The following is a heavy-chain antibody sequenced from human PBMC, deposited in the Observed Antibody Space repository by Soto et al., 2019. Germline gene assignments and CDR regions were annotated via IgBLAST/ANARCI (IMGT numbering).Heavy chain of an antibody. Sequence: HGGALKISCKGSRYSFTSYWISWVRQMPGKGLEWMGRIDPSDSYTNYSPSFQGHVTISADKSISTAYLQWSSLKASDTAMYYCASHYYDSSGYYSEPFDYWGQGTLVTVSS. V-gene: IGHV5-10-1*01. J-gene: IGHJ4*02. CDR1: RYSFTSYW. CDR2: IDPSDSYT. D-gene: IGHD3-22*01. CDR3: ASHYYDSSGYYSEPFDY.